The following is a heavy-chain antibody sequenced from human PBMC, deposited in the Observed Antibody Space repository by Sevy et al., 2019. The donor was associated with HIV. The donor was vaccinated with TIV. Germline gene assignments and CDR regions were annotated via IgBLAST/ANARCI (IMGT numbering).Heavy chain of an antibody. CDR2: IKQDGSEK. Sequence: GGSLRLSCAASGFTFSSYWMSWVRQAPGKGLEWVANIKQDGSEKYYVDSVKGRFTISRDNAKNSLYLQMNSLRAEDTAVYYCARDGVLECLPREYYYYGMDVWGQGTTVTVSS. CDR1: GFTFSSYW. J-gene: IGHJ6*02. D-gene: IGHD3-3*01. V-gene: IGHV3-7*01. CDR3: ARDGVLECLPREYYYYGMDV.